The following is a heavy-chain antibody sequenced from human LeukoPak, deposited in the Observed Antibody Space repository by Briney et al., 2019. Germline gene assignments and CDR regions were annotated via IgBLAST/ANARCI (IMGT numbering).Heavy chain of an antibody. D-gene: IGHD3-3*01. J-gene: IGHJ4*02. CDR2: IYYSGST. V-gene: IGHV4-59*01. CDR3: ARAGFWSGHDYFDY. Sequence: SETLSLTCTVSGGSISSYYWSWIRQPPGKGLEWIGYIYYSGSTNYNPSLKSRVTISVDTSKNQFSLKLSSVTAADTAVYYCARAGFWSGHDYFDYWGQGTLVTVSS. CDR1: GGSISSYY.